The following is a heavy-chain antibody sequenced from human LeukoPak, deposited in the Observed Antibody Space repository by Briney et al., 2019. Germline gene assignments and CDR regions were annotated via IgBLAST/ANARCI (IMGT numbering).Heavy chain of an antibody. V-gene: IGHV1-2*02. J-gene: IGHJ5*01. Sequence: ASVKVSCKASGHTFTGYNMHWVRQAPGQGPAWMGWINSDSGDTNYAQKFQGRVTMTRDTSISTAYMDLSRLRSDDTAVYYCARDRQGLDSWGQGTLVTVSS. CDR2: INSDSGDT. D-gene: IGHD6-6*01. CDR3: ARDRQGLDS. CDR1: GHTFTGYN.